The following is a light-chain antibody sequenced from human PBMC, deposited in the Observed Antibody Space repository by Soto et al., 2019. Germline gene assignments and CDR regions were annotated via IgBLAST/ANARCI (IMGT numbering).Light chain of an antibody. J-gene: IGKJ5*01. V-gene: IGKV1-13*02. Sequence: AVQLTQSPSSLSASVGDRVTITCRASQGISNGLVWYQQKPGKAPNFLFRNAPVLDGGVPSRFSGGGSGTDFTLTISSLQPEDFATYYCQEFNGYPINFGQGTRLEIK. CDR2: NAP. CDR3: QEFNGYPIN. CDR1: QGISNG.